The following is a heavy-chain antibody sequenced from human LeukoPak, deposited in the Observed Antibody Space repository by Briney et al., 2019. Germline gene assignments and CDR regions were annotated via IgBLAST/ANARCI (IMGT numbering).Heavy chain of an antibody. CDR2: ISWNSGSI. J-gene: IGHJ4*02. V-gene: IGHV3-9*01. D-gene: IGHD1-26*01. CDR3: AKGPSGSYLYYFDY. Sequence: SLRLSCAASGFTFDDYAMHWVRQAPGKGLEWVSGISWNSGSIGYADSVKGRFTISRDNAKNSLYLQMNRLRAEDTALYYCAKGPSGSYLYYFDYWGQGTLVTVSS. CDR1: GFTFDDYA.